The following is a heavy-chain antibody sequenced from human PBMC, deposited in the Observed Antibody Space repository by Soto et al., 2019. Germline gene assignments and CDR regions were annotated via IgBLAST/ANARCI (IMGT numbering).Heavy chain of an antibody. J-gene: IGHJ4*02. D-gene: IGHD1-1*01. CDR1: GFTFSSYA. Sequence: QTGGSLRLSCAASGFTFSSYAMHWVRQAPGKGLEWVAVISYDGSNKYYADSVKGRFTISRDNSKNTLYLQMNSLRAEDTAVYYCARANWNDGPYFDYWGQGTLVTVSS. V-gene: IGHV3-30-3*01. CDR2: ISYDGSNK. CDR3: ARANWNDGPYFDY.